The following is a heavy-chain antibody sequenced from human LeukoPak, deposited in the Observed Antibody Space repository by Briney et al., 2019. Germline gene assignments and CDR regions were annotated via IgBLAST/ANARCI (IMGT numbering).Heavy chain of an antibody. Sequence: SETLSLTCAVYGGSFSGYYWSWIRQPPGKGLEWIGEINHSGSTNYNPSLKSRVTISVDTSKNQFSLKLSSVTAADTAVYYCARGRSDSSSWTDQGKKHYYGMDVWGQGTTVTVSS. V-gene: IGHV4-34*01. CDR2: INHSGST. CDR1: GGSFSGYY. J-gene: IGHJ6*02. CDR3: ARGRSDSSSWTDQGKKHYYGMDV. D-gene: IGHD6-13*01.